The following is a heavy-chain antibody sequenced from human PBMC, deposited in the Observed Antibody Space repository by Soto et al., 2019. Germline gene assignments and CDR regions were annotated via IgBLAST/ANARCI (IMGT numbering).Heavy chain of an antibody. CDR3: ARDLRQLLSHNYYYYYLDV. D-gene: IGHD2-2*01. Sequence: QVHLVESGGGLVKPGGSLRLSCAASGFTFSDYQMSWIRQAPGKGLEWVSYIGSSGLSVYYEDSVKGRFTISRDNANNSWYLEMNSLRAEYSAVYYCARDLRQLLSHNYYYYYLDVWGKGTKVSVSS. CDR2: IGSSGLSV. CDR1: GFTFSDYQ. V-gene: IGHV3-11*01. J-gene: IGHJ6*03.